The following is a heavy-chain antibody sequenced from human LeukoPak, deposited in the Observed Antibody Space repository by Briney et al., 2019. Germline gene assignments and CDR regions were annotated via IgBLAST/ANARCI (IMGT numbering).Heavy chain of an antibody. Sequence: PGGSLRLSCAASGFTFNNYAMSWVRQAPGKGLEWVSSISSRSSYIYYADSVKGRFTISRDNAKNSLYLQMNSLRAEDTAVYYCARAVTEDVWGQGTTVTVSS. CDR2: ISSRSSYI. V-gene: IGHV3-21*01. J-gene: IGHJ6*02. CDR3: ARAVTEDV. D-gene: IGHD5-18*01. CDR1: GFTFNNYA.